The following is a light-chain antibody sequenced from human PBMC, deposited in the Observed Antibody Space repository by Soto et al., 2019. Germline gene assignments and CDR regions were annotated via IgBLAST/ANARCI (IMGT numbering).Light chain of an antibody. J-gene: IGKJ1*01. CDR2: RAS. CDR1: QDIGTW. CDR3: QQYHIYSWT. V-gene: IGKV1-5*03. Sequence: ILLTQSPSSLSASLGDRVTITCRASQDIGTWLAWYQQNPEKAPKVLIYRASHLESGVPSRFSASGSGTEFSLTINSLQADDFATYYCQQYHIYSWTFGQGTKVDI.